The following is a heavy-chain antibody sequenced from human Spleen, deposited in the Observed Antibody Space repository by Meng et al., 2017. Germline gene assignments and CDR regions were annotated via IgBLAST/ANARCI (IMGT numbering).Heavy chain of an antibody. V-gene: IGHV2-5*02. CDR2: IYWDDDK. D-gene: IGHD2/OR15-2a*01. J-gene: IGHJ4*02. Sequence: QITLKESGPTLVKPTQTLTLTCTFSGFSLSTSGVGVGWIRQPPGKALEWLALIYWDDDKRYSPSLKSRLTITKDTSKNQVVLTMTNMDPVDTATYYCAHSVLPPRPFLYYFDYWGQGTLVTVSS. CDR3: AHSVLPPRPFLYYFDY. CDR1: GFSLSTSGVG.